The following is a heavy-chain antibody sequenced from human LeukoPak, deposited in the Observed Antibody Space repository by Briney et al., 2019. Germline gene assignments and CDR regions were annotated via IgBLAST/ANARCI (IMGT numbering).Heavy chain of an antibody. J-gene: IGHJ4*02. D-gene: IGHD6-19*01. CDR3: ARSGYSSGWSFDY. CDR1: SISTNGYY. Sequence: SETLSLTCTVDSISTNGYYWGWIRQPPGKGLEWIGSIHYTGSTYYNPSLESRVTVSVDTSKNQFSLKLSSVTAADTAVYYCARSGYSSGWSFDYWGQGTLVTVSS. V-gene: IGHV4-39*07. CDR2: IHYTGST.